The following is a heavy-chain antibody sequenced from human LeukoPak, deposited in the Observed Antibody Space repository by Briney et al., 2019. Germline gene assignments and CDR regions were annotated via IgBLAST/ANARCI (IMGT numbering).Heavy chain of an antibody. CDR1: GYTFTSYD. V-gene: IGHV1-8*01. CDR2: MNPNSGTT. Sequence: ASVRVSCKPSGYTFTSYDINCGPQAPGQGRERRGWMNPNSGTTGYAQKFQGRVTMTRNTSISTAYMELSSLRSEDTAVYYCARGQLLRYFDSLLSDYYYYCIDVWGQGTTVTAS. CDR3: ARGQLLRYFDSLLSDYYYYCIDV. D-gene: IGHD3-9*01. J-gene: IGHJ6*01.